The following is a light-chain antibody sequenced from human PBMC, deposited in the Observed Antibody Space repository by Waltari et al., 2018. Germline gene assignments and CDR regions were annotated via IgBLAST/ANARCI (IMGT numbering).Light chain of an antibody. Sequence: EIVLTQSPATLSLSPGARATLSCRTSQSVSSNLAWYQQKPGQAPRLLIYDSSNTATDIPARFSGSGSGTDFTLTISSLEPEDFAVYYCQQRGKWPLTFGGGTKVEFK. CDR1: QSVSSN. J-gene: IGKJ4*01. CDR2: DSS. V-gene: IGKV3-11*01. CDR3: QQRGKWPLT.